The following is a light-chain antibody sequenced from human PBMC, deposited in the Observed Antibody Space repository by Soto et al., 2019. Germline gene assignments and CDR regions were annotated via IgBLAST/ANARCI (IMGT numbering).Light chain of an antibody. CDR1: QDISNS. J-gene: IGKJ4*01. CDR3: QNYNSAPLT. CDR2: ATS. V-gene: IGKV1-27*01. Sequence: DIQMTQSPSSLSESVGDRVTITCRASQDISNSLAWYQQKPGEVPKVLIYATSILQSGVPARFSGSVSGTDFTLTISSLQPEDVATYYCQNYNSAPLTFGGGTKVEI.